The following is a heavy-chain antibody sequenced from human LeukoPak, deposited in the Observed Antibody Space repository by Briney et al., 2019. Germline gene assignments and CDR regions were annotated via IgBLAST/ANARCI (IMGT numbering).Heavy chain of an antibody. V-gene: IGHV4-4*02. Sequence: SETLSLTCAVSGGSISSSNWWSRFRQPPGKGLEWIGEIYHSGSTNYNPSLKSRVTISVDKSKNQFSLKLSSVTAADTAVYYCARQGYSSGWYFYFDYWGQGTLVTVSS. CDR3: ARQGYSSGWYFYFDY. J-gene: IGHJ4*02. CDR2: IYHSGST. D-gene: IGHD6-19*01. CDR1: GGSISSSNW.